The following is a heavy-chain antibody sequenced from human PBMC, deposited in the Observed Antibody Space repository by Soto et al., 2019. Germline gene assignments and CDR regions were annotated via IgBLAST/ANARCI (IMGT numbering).Heavy chain of an antibody. CDR2: ISGSGDST. J-gene: IGHJ5*02. D-gene: IGHD3-10*01. CDR1: GYTFSGYA. Sequence: GGSLRLSCVASGYTFSGYAVTWVRQAPGEGLEWVSSISGSGDSTYYADSVKGRFTISRDNSRNTLYLQMNSLRAEDTAVYYCAKDYRITVVRGNHWFDTWGQRTLVTVSS. V-gene: IGHV3-23*01. CDR3: AKDYRITVVRGNHWFDT.